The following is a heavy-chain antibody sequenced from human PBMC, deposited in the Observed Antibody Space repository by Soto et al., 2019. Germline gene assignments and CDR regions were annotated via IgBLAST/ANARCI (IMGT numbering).Heavy chain of an antibody. D-gene: IGHD3-22*01. CDR2: ISGSGGAT. Sequence: GGSLRLSCAASGFTFSSYAMSWVRQAPGKGLEWVSSISGSGGATHYADSVKGRFTISRDNSKNMLYLQMNSLRAEDTAVYYCAKNQVYDRTPMGYGMDVWGQGTTVTVSS. CDR1: GFTFSSYA. V-gene: IGHV3-23*01. CDR3: AKNQVYDRTPMGYGMDV. J-gene: IGHJ6*02.